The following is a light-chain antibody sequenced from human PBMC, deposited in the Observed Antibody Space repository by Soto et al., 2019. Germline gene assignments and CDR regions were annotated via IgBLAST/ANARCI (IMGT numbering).Light chain of an antibody. CDR1: ENVGSNY. Sequence: ILLTQSPGTLSLSPGDTATLSCRASENVGSNYLAWYQQKPGQAPRLLIFDASTRATDIPDRFSGSGSGTDFTLIFTRLEPEDLAGYHCQQYAISPLTFGLGTKVAVK. J-gene: IGKJ1*01. CDR2: DAS. V-gene: IGKV3-20*01. CDR3: QQYAISPLT.